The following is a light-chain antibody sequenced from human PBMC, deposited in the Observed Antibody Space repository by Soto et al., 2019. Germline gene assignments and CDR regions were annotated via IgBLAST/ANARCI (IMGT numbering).Light chain of an antibody. Sequence: QSVLAQPASVSGSPGQSITISCTGTSSDVGGYEYVSWYQQHPGKAPKPIIYDVSDRPSGVSNRFSGSKSGNTASLAISGLQAEDEADYYCSSYTTSSPLGVFGTGTKVTVL. J-gene: IGLJ1*01. CDR1: SSDVGGYEY. CDR3: SSYTTSSPLGV. V-gene: IGLV2-14*03. CDR2: DVS.